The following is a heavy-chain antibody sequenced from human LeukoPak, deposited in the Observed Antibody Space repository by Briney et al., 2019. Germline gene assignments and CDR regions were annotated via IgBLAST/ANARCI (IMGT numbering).Heavy chain of an antibody. V-gene: IGHV4-59*01. CDR2: IYYSGST. Sequence: SETLSLTCTVPGGSISSYYWSWIRQPPGKGLEWIGYIYYSGSTNYNPSLKSRVTISVDTSKNQFSLKLSSVTAADTAVYYCARGLWFGESHFDYWGQGTLVTVFS. D-gene: IGHD3-10*01. J-gene: IGHJ4*02. CDR3: ARGLWFGESHFDY. CDR1: GGSISSYY.